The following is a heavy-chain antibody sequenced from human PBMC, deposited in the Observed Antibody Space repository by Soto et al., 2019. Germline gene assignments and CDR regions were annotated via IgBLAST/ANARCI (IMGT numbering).Heavy chain of an antibody. D-gene: IGHD3-22*01. Sequence: QVHLVESGGGLVKPGGSLRLSCAASGFTFSDYYMTWIRQAPAKGLKWVSFISGSGNYTDYADSVKGRFTNSRDNAKNSLYLEMNSLSVEDTAGYYCARGHNYDNGGYQYFDYWAHGTLVTVSS. J-gene: IGHJ4*01. CDR1: GFTFSDYY. CDR3: ARGHNYDNGGYQYFDY. V-gene: IGHV3-11*06. CDR2: ISGSGNYT.